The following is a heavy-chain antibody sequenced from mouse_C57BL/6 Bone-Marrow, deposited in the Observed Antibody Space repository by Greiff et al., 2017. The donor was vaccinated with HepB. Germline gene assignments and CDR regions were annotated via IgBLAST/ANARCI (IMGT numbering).Heavy chain of an antibody. V-gene: IGHV1-55*01. J-gene: IGHJ4*01. CDR3: AMKDGYYAMDY. CDR1: GYTFTRYW. Sequence: QVQLQQPGAELVKPGASVKMSCKASGYTFTRYWITWVKQKPGQGLEWIGDIYPGSGSTNYNEKFKSKATLTVDKSTSTAYMQLSSLTSEDSAVYYCAMKDGYYAMDYWGQGTSVTVSS. D-gene: IGHD2-3*01. CDR2: IYPGSGST.